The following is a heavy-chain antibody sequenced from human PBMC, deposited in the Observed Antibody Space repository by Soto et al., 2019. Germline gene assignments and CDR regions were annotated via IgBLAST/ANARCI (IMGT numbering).Heavy chain of an antibody. CDR3: ARVPSSSGRAHFDY. D-gene: IGHD2-15*01. Sequence: QVQLVESGGGVVQPGRSLRLSCAASGFTFSSYAMHWVRQAPGHGLEWVAVISYDGSNKYYADSVKGRFTICRDNSKNTLYLQMNSLRAEDTAVYYCARVPSSSGRAHFDYWGQGTLVTVSS. V-gene: IGHV3-30-3*01. CDR2: ISYDGSNK. J-gene: IGHJ4*02. CDR1: GFTFSSYA.